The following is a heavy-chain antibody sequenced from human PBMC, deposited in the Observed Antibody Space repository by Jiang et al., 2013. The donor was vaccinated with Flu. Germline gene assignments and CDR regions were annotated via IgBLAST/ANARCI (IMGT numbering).Heavy chain of an antibody. V-gene: IGHV6-1*01. J-gene: IGHJ4*02. CDR2: TYYRSKWYN. D-gene: IGHD6-19*01. CDR3: AREGEQWQVTNFDY. Sequence: SRGLEWLGRTYYRSKWYNDYAVSVKSRITINPDTSKNQFSLQLNSVTPEDTAVYYCAREGEQWQVTNFDYWGQGILVTVSS.